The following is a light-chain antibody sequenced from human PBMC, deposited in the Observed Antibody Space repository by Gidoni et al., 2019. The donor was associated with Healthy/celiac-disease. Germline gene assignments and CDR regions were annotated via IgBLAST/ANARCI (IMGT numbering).Light chain of an antibody. CDR1: QGISNS. V-gene: IGKV1-NL1*01. J-gene: IGKJ2*01. CDR2: AAS. CDR3: QQYYSTPYT. Sequence: IQMTHSPSSLSASVGDRVTITCRASQGISNSLAWYQQKPGKAPKLLLYAASRLESGVPARFRDSGSGTDYTLTISSRQPEDFETYYCQQYYSTPYTFXXXTKLEIK.